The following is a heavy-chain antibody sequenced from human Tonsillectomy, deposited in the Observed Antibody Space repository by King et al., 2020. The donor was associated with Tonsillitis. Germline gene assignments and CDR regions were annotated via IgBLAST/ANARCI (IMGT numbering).Heavy chain of an antibody. J-gene: IGHJ4*02. Sequence: EVQLVESGGGLVQPGGSLRLSCAVSGFTFSTYAMSWVRQAPGKGLEWVSGITNISNNTYYADSVRRRFAISTDDSKDALYLQMTTLRAEDTAVYYCARDQGRNGCYYRDFWGRGTLVSVSS. CDR2: ITNISNNT. V-gene: IGHV3-23*04. CDR1: GFTFSTYA. D-gene: IGHD3-22*01. CDR3: ARDQGRNGCYYRDF.